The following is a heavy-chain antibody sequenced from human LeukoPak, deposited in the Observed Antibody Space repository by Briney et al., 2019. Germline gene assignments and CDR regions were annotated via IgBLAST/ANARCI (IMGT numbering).Heavy chain of an antibody. D-gene: IGHD3-22*01. CDR2: INHSGST. CDR1: GGSFSGYY. CDR3: ARGPDLYDSSGYYYDVEYFQH. J-gene: IGHJ1*01. Sequence: SETLSLTCAVYGGSFSGYYWSWIRQPPGKGLEWIGEINHSGSTNYNPSLKSRVTISVDTSKNQFSLKLSSVTAADTAVYYCARGPDLYDSSGYYYDVEYFQHWDQGTLVTVSS. V-gene: IGHV4-34*01.